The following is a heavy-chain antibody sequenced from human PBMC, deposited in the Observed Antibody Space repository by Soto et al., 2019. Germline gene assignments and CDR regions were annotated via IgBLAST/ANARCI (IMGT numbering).Heavy chain of an antibody. J-gene: IGHJ6*02. D-gene: IGHD2-21*02. Sequence: QVQLQQSGPGLVKPSQTLSLTCAISGDSGSSNSAAWNWIRQSPSRGLEWLGRAYYRSQWYYDSAVFVRSRITVIPATPKKQFSLQLSSVTPEDTAVYFCTKQKGDSRTYNGMDVWGQGTTGIVSS. CDR2: AYYRSQWYY. CDR3: TKQKGDSRTYNGMDV. CDR1: GDSGSSNSAA. V-gene: IGHV6-1*01.